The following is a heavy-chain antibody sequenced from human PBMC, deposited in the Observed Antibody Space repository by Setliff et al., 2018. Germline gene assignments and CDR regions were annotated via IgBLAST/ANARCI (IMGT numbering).Heavy chain of an antibody. J-gene: IGHJ4*02. CDR1: GYTFTSYT. CDR3: ARDKDKDFDF. V-gene: IGHV1-3*01. CDR2: INAGNGNT. Sequence: ASVKVSCKASGYTFTSYTLHWVRQAPGQRLEWMGWINAGNGNTKYSQKFQGRVTLTRDTSASIAYMELSSLTVEDTAVYYCARDKDKDFDFWGQGTLVTVSS.